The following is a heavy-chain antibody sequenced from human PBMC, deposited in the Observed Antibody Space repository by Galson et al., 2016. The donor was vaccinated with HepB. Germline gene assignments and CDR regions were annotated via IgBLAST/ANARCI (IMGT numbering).Heavy chain of an antibody. V-gene: IGHV3-30*03. CDR2: ISYDASNR. CDR3: AREPVRLDDLLTGPPKNPDY. D-gene: IGHD3-9*01. Sequence: SLRLSCAASGFTFRSHGMHWVRQAPGKGLEWVAVISYDASNRIYIDSVKGRFTIARDNSKNILELQMNSLRADDTAVYYCAREPVRLDDLLTGPPKNPDYWGQGTLVTVSS. CDR1: GFTFRSHG. J-gene: IGHJ4*02.